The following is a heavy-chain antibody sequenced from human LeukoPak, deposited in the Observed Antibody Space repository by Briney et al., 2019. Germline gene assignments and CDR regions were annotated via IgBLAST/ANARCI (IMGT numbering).Heavy chain of an antibody. Sequence: PGGSLRLSCAASGFTLSSYSMNWVRQAPGKGLEWVSSISSSSSYRYYADSVRGRFTISRDNAKNSLYLQLNSLRAEDTAVYYCARGSDNYYYYQYMDVWGKGTTVTVSS. J-gene: IGHJ6*03. V-gene: IGHV3-21*01. CDR2: ISSSSSYR. CDR1: GFTLSSYS. D-gene: IGHD3-9*01. CDR3: ARGSDNYYYYQYMDV.